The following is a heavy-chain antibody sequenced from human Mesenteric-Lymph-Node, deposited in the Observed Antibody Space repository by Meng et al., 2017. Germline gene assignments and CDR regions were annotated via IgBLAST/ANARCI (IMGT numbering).Heavy chain of an antibody. J-gene: IGHJ4*02. V-gene: IGHV4-59*08. CDR1: GVSISTYY. CDR2: IYYSGST. CDR3: ASNGPVAGTHY. Sequence: QVQLQESGPGLVKPSETPSLTCTVSGVSISTYYWSWIRQPPGKGLEWIGYIYYSGSTNYNPSLKSRVTISVDTSKNQFSLKLNSVTAADTAVYYCASNGPVAGTHYWGQGTLVTVSS. D-gene: IGHD6-19*01.